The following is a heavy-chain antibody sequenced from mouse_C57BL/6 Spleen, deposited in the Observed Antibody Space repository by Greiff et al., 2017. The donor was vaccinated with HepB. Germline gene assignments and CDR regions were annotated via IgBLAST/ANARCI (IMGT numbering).Heavy chain of an antibody. CDR2: IDPSDSYT. Sequence: VQLQQPGAELVKPGASVKLSCKASGYTFTSYWMQWVKQRPGQGLEWIGEIDPSDSYTNYNQKFKGKATLTVDTSSSTAYMQLRSLTSADSAVYYCARRNDSSGAWFAYWGQGTLVTVSA. D-gene: IGHD3-2*02. J-gene: IGHJ3*01. CDR1: GYTFTSYW. CDR3: ARRNDSSGAWFAY. V-gene: IGHV1-50*01.